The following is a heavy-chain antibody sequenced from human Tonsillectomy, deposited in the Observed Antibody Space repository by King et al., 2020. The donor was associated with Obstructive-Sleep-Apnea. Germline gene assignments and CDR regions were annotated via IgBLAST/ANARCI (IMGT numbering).Heavy chain of an antibody. J-gene: IGHJ4*02. V-gene: IGHV2-5*05. CDR3: ARRLRGFKFDY. CDR2: IYWDDDR. D-gene: IGHD5-12*01. Sequence: ITLKESGPTLVKPTQTLTLTCAFSGFSLITSGVGVGWIRQPPGKALEWLALIYWDDDRVYGPSLKSRLTITKDTSKNQVVLTMTNMDPVDTATYYCARRLRGFKFDYWGQGTLVTVSS. CDR1: GFSLITSGVG.